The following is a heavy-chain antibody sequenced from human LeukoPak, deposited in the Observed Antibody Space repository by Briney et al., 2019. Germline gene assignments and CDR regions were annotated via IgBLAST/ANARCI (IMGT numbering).Heavy chain of an antibody. CDR2: INHSGST. CDR3: ARLSYYYDSSGYYCDY. Sequence: SETLSLTCAVHGGSFSGYYWSWIRQPPGKGLEWIGEINHSGSTNYNPSLKSRVTISVDTSKNQFSLKLSSVTAADTAVYYCARLSYYYDSSGYYCDYWGQGTPVTVSS. CDR1: GGSFSGYY. V-gene: IGHV4-34*01. J-gene: IGHJ4*02. D-gene: IGHD3-22*01.